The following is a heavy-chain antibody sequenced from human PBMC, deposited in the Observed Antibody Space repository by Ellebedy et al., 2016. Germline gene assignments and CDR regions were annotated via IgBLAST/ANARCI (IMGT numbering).Heavy chain of an antibody. CDR1: GYSISSSFY. Sequence: SETLSLTXSVSGYSISSSFYWGWIRQPPGKGLEWIGYIYHSGSTNYNPSLKSRVTISVDTSKNQFSLKLSSVTAADTAVYYCARRRVDFDYWGQGTLVTVSS. V-gene: IGHV4-38-2*01. J-gene: IGHJ4*02. CDR2: IYHSGST. CDR3: ARRRVDFDY.